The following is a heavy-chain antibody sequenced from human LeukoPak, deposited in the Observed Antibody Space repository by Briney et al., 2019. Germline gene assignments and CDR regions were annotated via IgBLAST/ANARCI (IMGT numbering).Heavy chain of an antibody. V-gene: IGHV4-31*03. CDR3: ARDPPEDRAVAFDV. D-gene: IGHD6-19*01. CDR2: IYYSGST. Sequence: SETLSLTCTVSGGSISSGGYYWSWIRQHPGKGLEWIGYIYYSGSTYYNPSLKSRVTISIDTSKNQFSLKLNSVTAADTAVYYCARDPPEDRAVAFDVWGQGTMVTVSS. J-gene: IGHJ3*01. CDR1: GGSISSGGYY.